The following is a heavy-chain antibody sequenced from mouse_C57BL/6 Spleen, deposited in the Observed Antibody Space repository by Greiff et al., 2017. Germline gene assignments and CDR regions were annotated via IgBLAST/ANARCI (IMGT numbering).Heavy chain of an antibody. CDR2: IYPGSGST. CDR1: GYTFTSSW. J-gene: IGHJ3*01. V-gene: IGHV1-82*01. Sequence: QVQLQQSGPELVKPGASVKISCKASGYTFTSSWMTWVKQRPGQGLEWIGRIYPGSGSTNYNGKFKGKATLTADKSSSTAYMQLSSLTSEDSAVDVRERWGYGNGFAYWGQGTMVTVSA. CDR3: ERWGYGNGFAY. D-gene: IGHD2-10*02.